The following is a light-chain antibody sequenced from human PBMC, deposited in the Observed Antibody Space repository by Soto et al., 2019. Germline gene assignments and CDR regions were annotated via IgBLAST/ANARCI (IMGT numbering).Light chain of an antibody. CDR1: SSDIGGYDY. Sequence: QSALTQPASVSGSPGQSITISCTGTSSDIGGYDYVSWYQHHPGKAPKLMIYEVNNRPSEVSNRFSGSKSGNTASLTISGLQPEDEADYYCNSYTSRYTFVLGSGTKLTVL. CDR2: EVN. J-gene: IGLJ1*01. V-gene: IGLV2-14*01. CDR3: NSYTSRYTFV.